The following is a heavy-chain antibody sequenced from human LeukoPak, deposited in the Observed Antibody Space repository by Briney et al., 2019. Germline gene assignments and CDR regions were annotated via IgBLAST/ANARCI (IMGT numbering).Heavy chain of an antibody. CDR3: ASTLYYSHGWFDP. Sequence: GGSLRLSCAASGFTFSSYSMNWVRQAPGKGLEWVSSISSSSSYIYYADSVKGRFTISRDNAKNSLYLQMNSLRAEDTAVYYCASTLYYSHGWFDPWGQGTLVTVSS. V-gene: IGHV3-21*01. CDR1: GFTFSSYS. D-gene: IGHD3-16*01. CDR2: ISSSSSYI. J-gene: IGHJ5*02.